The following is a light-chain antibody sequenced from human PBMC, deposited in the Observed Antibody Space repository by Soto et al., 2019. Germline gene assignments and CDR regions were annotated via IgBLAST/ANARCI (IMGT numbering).Light chain of an antibody. V-gene: IGKV3-11*01. CDR1: PNVTNF. CDR3: QQSKVWSLVS. Sequence: DIVLTQSPATLSLSPGERATLSCRASPNVTNFLALYQQKPGQTPRLLIYVALNRATGIPARFSSSWFGTDFTLTISSLEPEDSAVYSCQQSKVWSLVSFHQGIRLEIK. CDR2: VAL. J-gene: IGKJ5*01.